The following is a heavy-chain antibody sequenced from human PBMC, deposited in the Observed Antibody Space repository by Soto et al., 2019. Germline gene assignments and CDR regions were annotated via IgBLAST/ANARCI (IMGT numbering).Heavy chain of an antibody. D-gene: IGHD3-3*01. CDR3: ARQGIYYDFWSGYYRYNWFDP. V-gene: IGHV4-39*01. J-gene: IGHJ5*02. Sequence: SETLSLTCTVSGGSISSSSYYWGWIRQPPGKGLEWIGRIYNSGSTYYNTSLKSQVTISVDTSKNKFYLKLSSVTAAVTAVYYCARQGIYYDFWSGYYRYNWFDPWGQGTLVTVSS. CDR2: IYNSGST. CDR1: GGSISSSSYY.